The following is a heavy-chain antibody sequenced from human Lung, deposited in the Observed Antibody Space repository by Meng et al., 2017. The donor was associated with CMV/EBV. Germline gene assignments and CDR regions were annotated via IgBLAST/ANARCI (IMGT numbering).Heavy chain of an antibody. CDR1: GFTFSIYW. CDR2: IKEDGTEN. D-gene: IGHD2-2*03. CDR3: ARDQPGGYCSDFCYYGMAV. J-gene: IGHJ6*02. Sequence: GESXKISCAASGFTFSIYWMSWVRQAPGKGLEWVANIKEDGTENNYADSVKGRFTISRDNAKNSLYLQMNSLRAEDTAVYYCARDQPGGYCSDFCYYGMAVWGQGTXVTGSS. V-gene: IGHV3-7*01.